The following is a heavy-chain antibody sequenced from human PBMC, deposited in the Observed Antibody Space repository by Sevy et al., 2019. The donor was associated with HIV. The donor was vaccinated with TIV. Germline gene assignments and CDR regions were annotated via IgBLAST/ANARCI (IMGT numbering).Heavy chain of an antibody. D-gene: IGHD2-15*01. J-gene: IGHJ4*02. CDR1: GYTFTSYG. CDR3: ARDSRLGTYCSGGSCYHPFDY. CDR2: ISAYNDNT. Sequence: ASVKVSCKASGYTFTSYGISWVRQAPGQGLEWMGWISAYNDNTNYAQKLQGRVTMTTDTSTSTAYMELRSLRSDDTAVYYCARDSRLGTYCSGGSCYHPFDYWGQGTLVTVSS. V-gene: IGHV1-18*01.